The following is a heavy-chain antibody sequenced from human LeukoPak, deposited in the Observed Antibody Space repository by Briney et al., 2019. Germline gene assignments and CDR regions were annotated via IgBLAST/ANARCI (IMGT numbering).Heavy chain of an antibody. CDR2: ISSSSTI. Sequence: GGSLRLSCAASRFTFSGYGMNWVRQAPGKGLEWVSYISSSSTIYYADSVKGRFTISRDNAKNSLYLQMNSLRAEDTAVYYCARDDVTAFDYWGQGTLVTVSS. CDR3: ARDDVTAFDY. V-gene: IGHV3-48*04. CDR1: RFTFSGYG. D-gene: IGHD3-10*02. J-gene: IGHJ4*02.